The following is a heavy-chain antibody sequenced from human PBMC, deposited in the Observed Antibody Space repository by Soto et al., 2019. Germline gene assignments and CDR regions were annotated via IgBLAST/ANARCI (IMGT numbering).Heavy chain of an antibody. Sequence: QVQLVESGGGVVQPGRSLRLSCAASGFSFSSFGMQWVRQAPGKGLEWVAVIWYDGSNKYYADSVKGRLTISRDNSKNTLYLQMNSLRAEDTAVYFCARGSYSVAYGMDVWGQGTTVTVPS. CDR3: ARGSYSVAYGMDV. V-gene: IGHV3-33*01. CDR1: GFSFSSFG. J-gene: IGHJ6*02. CDR2: IWYDGSNK. D-gene: IGHD1-26*01.